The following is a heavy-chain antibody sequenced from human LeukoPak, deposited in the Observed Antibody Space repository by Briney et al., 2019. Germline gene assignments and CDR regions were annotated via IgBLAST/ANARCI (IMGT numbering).Heavy chain of an antibody. CDR3: ARSPRYCSGGSCPPGYYYYGMDV. J-gene: IGHJ6*02. D-gene: IGHD2-15*01. CDR2: ISAYNGNT. Sequence: ASVKVSCKASGYTFTSYGISWVRQALGQGLEWMGWISAYNGNTNYAQKLQGRVTMTTDTSTSTAYMELRSLISDDTAVYYCARSPRYCSGGSCPPGYYYYGMDVWGQGTTVTVSS. CDR1: GYTFTSYG. V-gene: IGHV1-18*01.